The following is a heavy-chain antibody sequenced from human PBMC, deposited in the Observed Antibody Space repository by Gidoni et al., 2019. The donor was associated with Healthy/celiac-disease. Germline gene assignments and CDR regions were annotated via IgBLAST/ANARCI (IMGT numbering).Heavy chain of an antibody. CDR1: GYTFPSYA. V-gene: IGHV1-3*01. D-gene: IGHD4-4*01. CDR2: INAGNGNT. J-gene: IGHJ6*02. CDR3: ARIYSTRNYYYYGMDV. Sequence: QVQLVQSGAEVKKPGASVKVSCKASGYTFPSYAMHWVRQAPGQRLEWMGWINAGNGNTKYSQKFQGRVTITRDTSASTAYMELSSLRSEDTAVYYCARIYSTRNYYYYGMDVWGQGTTVTVSS.